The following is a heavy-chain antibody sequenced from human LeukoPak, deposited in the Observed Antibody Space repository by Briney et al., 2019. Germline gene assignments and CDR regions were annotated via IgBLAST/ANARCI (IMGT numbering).Heavy chain of an antibody. D-gene: IGHD5-24*01. CDR3: ARGIRDGYNSDY. Sequence: SVKVSCKASGGTFSGYAISWVRQAPGQGLEWMGGIIPIFGTANYAQKFQGRVTITADESTSTAYMELSSLRSEDTAVYYCARGIRDGYNSDYWGQGTLVTVSS. V-gene: IGHV1-69*13. J-gene: IGHJ4*02. CDR1: GGTFSGYA. CDR2: IIPIFGTA.